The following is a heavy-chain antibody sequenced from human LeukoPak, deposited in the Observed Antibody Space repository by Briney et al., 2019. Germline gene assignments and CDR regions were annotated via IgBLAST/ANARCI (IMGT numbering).Heavy chain of an antibody. V-gene: IGHV3-7*01. CDR3: TRDSGYNAFDI. D-gene: IGHD5-12*01. Sequence: TGGSLRLSCAASGFTFSSSWMAWVRQAPGKRLEWVGNIKEDGTAKNYVVSVRGRFTISRDNAKNSLYLQMNSLRGEDTAVYYCTRDSGYNAFDIWGQGTMVTVSS. CDR2: IKEDGTAK. J-gene: IGHJ3*02. CDR1: GFTFSSSW.